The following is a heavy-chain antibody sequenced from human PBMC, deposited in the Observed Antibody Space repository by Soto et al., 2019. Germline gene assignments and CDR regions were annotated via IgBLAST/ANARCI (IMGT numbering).Heavy chain of an antibody. CDR1: GGSISSSSYY. CDR2: IYYSGST. Sequence: SGTLSLTCTVSGGSISSSSYYWGWIRQPPGKGLEWIGSIYYSGSTYYNPSLKSRVTISVDTSKSHVSLKLSSVTAADTAVYYCARFNNYYGAGSYYNDPSYYFDYWGKGTLVTVSS. V-gene: IGHV4-39*02. J-gene: IGHJ4*02. CDR3: ARFNNYYGAGSYYNDPSYYFDY. D-gene: IGHD3-10*01.